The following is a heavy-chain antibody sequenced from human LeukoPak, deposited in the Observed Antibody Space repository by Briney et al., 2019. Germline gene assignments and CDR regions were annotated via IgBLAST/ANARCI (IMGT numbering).Heavy chain of an antibody. CDR2: ISSSSSYI. CDR1: AFTFSSYS. J-gene: IGHJ4*02. V-gene: IGHV3-21*01. D-gene: IGHD3-22*01. Sequence: GGSLRLSCTASAFTFSSYSMNWVRQAPGKGLEWVSSISSSSSYIYYADSVKGRFTISRDNAKNSLYLQMNSLRAEDTAVYYCAREYDSSGYYHLFDYWGQGTLVTVSS. CDR3: AREYDSSGYYHLFDY.